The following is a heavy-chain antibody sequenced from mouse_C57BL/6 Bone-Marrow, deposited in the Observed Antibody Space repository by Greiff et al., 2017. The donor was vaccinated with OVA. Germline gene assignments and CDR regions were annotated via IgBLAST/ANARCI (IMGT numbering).Heavy chain of an antibody. Sequence: VQLQESGPGLVKPSQSLYLTCSVTGYSITSGYYWNWIRQVAGNKLEWMGYISYDGNNNYNPSLKNRITITSDTSNKQLFLMLNAVTTEDTATYYCAGDGALVKGWFAYWGQGTLVTVSA. J-gene: IGHJ3*01. CDR1: GYSITSGYY. D-gene: IGHD2-2*01. CDR3: AGDGALVKGWFAY. CDR2: ISYDGNN. V-gene: IGHV3-6*01.